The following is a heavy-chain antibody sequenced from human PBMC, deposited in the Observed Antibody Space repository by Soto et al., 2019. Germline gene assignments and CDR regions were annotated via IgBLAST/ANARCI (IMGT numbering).Heavy chain of an antibody. CDR2: IYPGDSDT. CDR3: ANLSGYARDYYYGIDV. V-gene: IGHV5-51*01. CDR1: GYRFTSHW. D-gene: IGHD5-12*01. Sequence: PGESLKISCRGSGYRFTSHWIGWVRQMPGKGLEWMGIIYPGDSDTRYSPSFQGQVSISVDKSISTAYLQWSSLKASDTAMYYCANLSGYARDYYYGIDVWGQGTTVTVSS. J-gene: IGHJ6*02.